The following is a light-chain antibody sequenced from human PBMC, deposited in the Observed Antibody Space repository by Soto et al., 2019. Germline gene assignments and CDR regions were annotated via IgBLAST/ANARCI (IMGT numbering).Light chain of an antibody. Sequence: DIVMTQSPATLSVAPGERVTFSCRASQGVSRKLAWYQHRPGQAPRLLISGASTGATGITARFSGSGSGTEFTLTISSLQSEDCAIYYFQQYDTWPITFGGGTKVEIK. CDR2: GAS. J-gene: IGKJ4*01. CDR3: QQYDTWPIT. CDR1: QGVSRK. V-gene: IGKV3-15*01.